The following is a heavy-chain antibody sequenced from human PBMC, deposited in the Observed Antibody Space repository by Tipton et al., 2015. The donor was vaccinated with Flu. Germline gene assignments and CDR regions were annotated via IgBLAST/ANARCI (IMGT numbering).Heavy chain of an antibody. CDR2: IYTSGST. J-gene: IGHJ4*02. CDR3: ARDTRRYNWNYAYFDY. D-gene: IGHD1-7*01. Sequence: TLSLTCTVSGGSICSYYWSWIRQPAGKGLEWIGRIYTSGSTNYNPSLKSRVTMSVDTSKNQFSLKLSSVTAADTAVYYCARDTRRYNWNYAYFDYWGQGTLVTVSS. V-gene: IGHV4-4*07. CDR1: GGSICSYY.